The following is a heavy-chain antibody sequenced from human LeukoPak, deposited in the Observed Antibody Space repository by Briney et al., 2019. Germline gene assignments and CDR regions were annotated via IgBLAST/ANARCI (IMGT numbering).Heavy chain of an antibody. J-gene: IGHJ3*02. CDR2: INSDGSRT. D-gene: IGHD2-8*02. Sequence: PGGSLRLSCAASGFTISRTWMHWVRQAPGKGLVWLSRINSDGSRTIYADSVKGRLTISRDNAKNTLYLEMNSLTVEDTAVYYCVSLTGHDAFDIWGQGTMVTVSS. V-gene: IGHV3-74*01. CDR1: GFTISRTW. CDR3: VSLTGHDAFDI.